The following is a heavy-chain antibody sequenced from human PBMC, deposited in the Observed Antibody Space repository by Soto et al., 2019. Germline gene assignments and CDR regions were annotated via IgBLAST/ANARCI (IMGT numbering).Heavy chain of an antibody. J-gene: IGHJ4*02. Sequence: SETLSLTCGVSGYAISSGYYWGWIRQPPGKGLEWIGSIYHSGSTYYNPSLKSRVTISVDTSKNQFSLKLSSVTAADTAVYYCARDPMGKQLAPPDYWGQGTLVTVSS. V-gene: IGHV4-38-2*02. CDR3: ARDPMGKQLAPPDY. D-gene: IGHD6-6*01. CDR2: IYHSGST. CDR1: GYAISSGYY.